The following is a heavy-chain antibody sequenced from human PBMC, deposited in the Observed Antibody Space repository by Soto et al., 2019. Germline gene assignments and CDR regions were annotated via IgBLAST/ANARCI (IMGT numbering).Heavy chain of an antibody. CDR2: ISAYNGNT. D-gene: IGHD6-13*01. V-gene: IGHV1-18*01. CDR3: ARAEAAAGITSFGAASYGMDV. Sequence: ASVKVSCKASGYTFTSYGISWVRQAPGQGLEWMGWISAYNGNTNYTQKLQGHVTISADKSISTAYLQWSSLKASDTAMYYCARAEAAAGITSFGAASYGMDVWGQGTTVTVSS. J-gene: IGHJ6*02. CDR1: GYTFTSYG.